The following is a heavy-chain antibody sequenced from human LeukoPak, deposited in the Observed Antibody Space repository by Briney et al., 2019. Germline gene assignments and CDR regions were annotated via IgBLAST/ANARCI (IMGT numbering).Heavy chain of an antibody. D-gene: IGHD5-12*01. Sequence: SETLSLPCTVSGGSISSYYWSWIRQPPGKGLEWIGYFYYSGSTNYNPSLKSRVTISVDTAKSQFSLKLRSVTAADTAVYYCARDQAGASGFDSWWFDPWGQGTLVTVSS. CDR1: GGSISSYY. J-gene: IGHJ5*02. V-gene: IGHV4-59*12. CDR3: ARDQAGASGFDSWWFDP. CDR2: FYYSGST.